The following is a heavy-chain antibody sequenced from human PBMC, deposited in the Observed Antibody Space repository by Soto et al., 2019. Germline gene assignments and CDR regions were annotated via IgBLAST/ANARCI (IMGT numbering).Heavy chain of an antibody. CDR1: GGSISSSSYY. CDR2: IYYSGST. J-gene: IGHJ4*02. Sequence: SETLSLTCTVSGGSISSSSYYWGWIRQPPGKGLEWIGSIYYSGSTYYNPSLKSRVTISVDTSKNPFSLKLSSVTAADTAVYYCASTQDSSGYYYGFDYWGQGTLVTVSS. D-gene: IGHD3-22*01. V-gene: IGHV4-39*01. CDR3: ASTQDSSGYYYGFDY.